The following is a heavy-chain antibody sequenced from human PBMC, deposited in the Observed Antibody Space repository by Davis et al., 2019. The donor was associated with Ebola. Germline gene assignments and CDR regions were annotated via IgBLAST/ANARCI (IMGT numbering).Heavy chain of an antibody. CDR2: IYTGGST. D-gene: IGHD5-12*01. CDR1: GGSISSYF. CDR3: ARGYDYIRRFDY. Sequence: SETLSLTCTVSGGSISSYFWSWIRQPAGKGLEWIGHIYTGGSTNYNPSLKSRVTISVDTSKNQFSLKLSSVTAADTAVYYCARGYDYIRRFDYWGQGTLVTVSS. V-gene: IGHV4-4*07. J-gene: IGHJ4*02.